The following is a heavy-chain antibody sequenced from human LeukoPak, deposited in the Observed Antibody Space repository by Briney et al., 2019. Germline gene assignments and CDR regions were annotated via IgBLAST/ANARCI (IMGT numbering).Heavy chain of an antibody. D-gene: IGHD4-23*01. CDR3: AKEVTPGALLYCPFDY. V-gene: IGHV3-23*01. CDR2: ISASGGGT. CDR1: EFIFSRYG. Sequence: PGGSLRLSCAASEFIFSRYGMSWVRQAPGKGLEWVSAISASGGGTYYADSVKGRFTISRDNSRNTLYLQMNSLRAEDTAIYYCAKEVTPGALLYCPFDYWGQGTLVSVSS. J-gene: IGHJ4*02.